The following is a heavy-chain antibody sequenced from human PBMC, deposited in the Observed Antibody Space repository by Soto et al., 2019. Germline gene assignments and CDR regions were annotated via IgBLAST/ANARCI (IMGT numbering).Heavy chain of an antibody. J-gene: IGHJ1*01. CDR1: GYTFTSYG. CDR2: ISPCNGTA. Sequence: ASVKVSCKASGYTFTSYGISWVRQAPGQGLEWMGGISPCNGTANYAQKFQGRVTITADESTSTAYMELSSLRSEDMAVYYCARVCRGFYYDIWGQGTLVTVSS. V-gene: IGHV1-69*13. CDR3: ARVCRGFYYDI. D-gene: IGHD3-22*01.